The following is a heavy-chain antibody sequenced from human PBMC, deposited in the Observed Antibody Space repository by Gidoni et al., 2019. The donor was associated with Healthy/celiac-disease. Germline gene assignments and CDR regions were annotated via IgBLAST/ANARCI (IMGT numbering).Heavy chain of an antibody. CDR2: MRSKANRSAT. Sequence: EVQLVASGGVLVQPGGSLNLSCAAYGFTFSGSAMPWVRQASGKGLEWVGRMRSKANRSATAYSASVKVRFTISRDDSKNTAYLQMNSLKTEDTAVYYCTRSLYDLIEGGNYYYGMDVWGQGTTVTVSS. D-gene: IGHD3-3*01. J-gene: IGHJ6*02. V-gene: IGHV3-73*02. CDR1: GFTFSGSA. CDR3: TRSLYDLIEGGNYYYGMDV.